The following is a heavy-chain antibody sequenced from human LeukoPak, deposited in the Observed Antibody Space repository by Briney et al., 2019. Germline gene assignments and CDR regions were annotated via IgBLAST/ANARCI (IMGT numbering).Heavy chain of an antibody. D-gene: IGHD4-17*01. CDR1: GGSISSYY. V-gene: IGHV4-59*01. CDR2: ICYSGST. J-gene: IGHJ6*03. Sequence: PSETLSLTCTVSGGSISSYYWSWIRQPPGKGLEWIGYICYSGSTNYNPSLKSRATISVDTSKNQFSLKLSSVTAADTAVYYCARARDYDPPAFYYYYMDVWGKGTTVTVSS. CDR3: ARARDYDPPAFYYYYMDV.